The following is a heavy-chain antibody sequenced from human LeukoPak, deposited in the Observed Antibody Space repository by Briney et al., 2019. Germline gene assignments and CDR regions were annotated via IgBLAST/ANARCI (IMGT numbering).Heavy chain of an antibody. Sequence: ASVKVSSKTSGYTFTGYYMHWLRPAPGQGLAWMGRLNPNSGRTYYSQKLQGRVTMSRDTSISTSDMELTSLISDDTAVYYCAGGVLHGGGNWFDPWGQGTLVTVSS. J-gene: IGHJ5*02. V-gene: IGHV1-2*06. D-gene: IGHD3-16*01. CDR1: GYTFTGYY. CDR3: AGGVLHGGGNWFDP. CDR2: LNPNSGRT.